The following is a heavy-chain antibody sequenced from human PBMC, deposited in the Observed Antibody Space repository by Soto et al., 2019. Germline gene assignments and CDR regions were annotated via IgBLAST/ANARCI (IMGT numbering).Heavy chain of an antibody. CDR1: GYSFTSYW. D-gene: IGHD5-18*01. V-gene: IGHV5-51*01. CDR3: ARPCGFSYGCSYYYGMDV. J-gene: IGHJ6*02. CDR2: IYPGDSDT. Sequence: PGESLKISCKGSGYSFTSYWIGWVRQMPGKGLEWMGIIYPGDSDTRYSPSFQGQVTISADKSISTAYLQWSSLKASDTAMYYCARPCGFSYGCSYYYGMDVWGQGTTVTVSS.